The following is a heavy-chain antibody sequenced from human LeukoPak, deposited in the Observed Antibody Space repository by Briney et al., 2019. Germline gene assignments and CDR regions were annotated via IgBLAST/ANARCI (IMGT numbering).Heavy chain of an antibody. CDR2: IKQDGSEK. CDR3: AELGITMIGGV. J-gene: IGHJ6*04. Sequence: GSLRLSCAASGFTFTNAWMSWVRQAPGKGLEWVANIKQDGSEKYYVDSVKGRFTISRDNAKNSLYLQMNSLRAEDTAVYYCAELGITMIGGVWGKGTTVTISS. CDR1: GFTFTNAW. D-gene: IGHD3-10*02. V-gene: IGHV3-7*01.